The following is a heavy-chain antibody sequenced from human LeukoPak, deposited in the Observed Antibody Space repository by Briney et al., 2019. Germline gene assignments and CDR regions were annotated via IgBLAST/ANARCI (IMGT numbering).Heavy chain of an antibody. CDR1: GGSFSGYY. V-gene: IGHV4-34*01. J-gene: IGHJ6*02. CDR2: INHSGST. Sequence: PSETLSLTCAVYGGSFSGYYWSWIRQPPGKGLEWIGEINHSGSTNYNPSLKSRVTISVDTSKNQFSLKLSSVTAADTAVYYCARVVRGSSGWLSDYYGMDVWGQGTTVTVSS. D-gene: IGHD6-19*01. CDR3: ARVVRGSSGWLSDYYGMDV.